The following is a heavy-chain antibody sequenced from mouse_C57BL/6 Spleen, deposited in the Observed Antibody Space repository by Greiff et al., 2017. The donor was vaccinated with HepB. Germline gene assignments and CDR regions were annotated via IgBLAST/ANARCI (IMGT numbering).Heavy chain of an antibody. V-gene: IGHV10-1*01. CDR1: GFSFNTYA. J-gene: IGHJ2*01. CDR3: VRHEVLDY. Sequence: EVKLMESGGGLVQPKGSLKLSCAASGFSFNTYAMNWVRQAPGKGLEWVARIRSKSNNYAKYYADSVKDRFTISRDDSESMLYLQMNNLKTEDTAMYYCVRHEVLDYWGQGTTLTVSS. CDR2: IRSKSNNYAK.